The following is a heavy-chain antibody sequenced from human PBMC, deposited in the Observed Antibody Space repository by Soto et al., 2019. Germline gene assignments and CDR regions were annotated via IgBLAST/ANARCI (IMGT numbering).Heavy chain of an antibody. CDR3: ARDAAAINYYYYGMDV. V-gene: IGHV4-61*01. Sequence: SETLRLTCTVAGGGLSSGISYWSWYRQPPGEGLEWIGYIYYSGSTKYNPSLKSRVTISVDTCKSQFSLKLSSVTAADTAVYYCARDAAAINYYYYGMDVWGQGTTVSVSS. CDR2: IYYSGST. J-gene: IGHJ6*02. CDR1: GGGLSSGISY. D-gene: IGHD2-2*01.